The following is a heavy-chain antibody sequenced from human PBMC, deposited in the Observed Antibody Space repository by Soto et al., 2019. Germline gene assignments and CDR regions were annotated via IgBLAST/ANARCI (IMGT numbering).Heavy chain of an antibody. CDR1: GYTFTSYG. CDR3: ARDSGALYCSSTSCYRDFIDY. V-gene: IGHV1-18*01. CDR2: ISAYNGNT. Sequence: ASVKVSCKASGYTFTSYGISWVRQAPGRGLEWMGWISAYNGNTNYAQKLQGRVTMTTDTSTSTAYMELRSLRSDDTAVYYCARDSGALYCSSTSCYRDFIDYWGQGTLVTVSS. J-gene: IGHJ4*02. D-gene: IGHD2-2*01.